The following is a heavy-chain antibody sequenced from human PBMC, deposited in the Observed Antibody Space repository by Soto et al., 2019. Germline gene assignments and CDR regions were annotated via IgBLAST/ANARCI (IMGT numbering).Heavy chain of an antibody. D-gene: IGHD3-22*01. V-gene: IGHV1-46*01. CDR1: GYTFTSYY. CDR3: ARVFTPSYYYDSRGNSHFDY. J-gene: IGHJ4*02. CDR2: INTNRGST. Sequence: ASVKVSCKASGYTFTSYYLHWVRQAPGQGLEWMGVINTNRGSTTYAQKFQGRVTVTRDTSTSTVYMELSSLRSEDTAVYYCARVFTPSYYYDSRGNSHFDYWGQGTQVTVSS.